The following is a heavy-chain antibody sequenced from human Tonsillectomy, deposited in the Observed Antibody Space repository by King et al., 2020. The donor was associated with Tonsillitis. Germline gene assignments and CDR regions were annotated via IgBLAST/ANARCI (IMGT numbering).Heavy chain of an antibody. CDR3: ARLTTGGTDY. CDR2: IYYSGST. D-gene: IGHD3-16*01. J-gene: IGHJ4*02. Sequence: HVQLQESGPGLVKPSETLSLTCTVSVGSISSYYWSWIRQPPGKGLEWIGYIYYSGSTNYNPSLKSRVTISVDTSKNQFSLKLSSVTAADTAVYYCARLTTGGTDYWGQGTLVTVSS. CDR1: VGSISSYY. V-gene: IGHV4-59*08.